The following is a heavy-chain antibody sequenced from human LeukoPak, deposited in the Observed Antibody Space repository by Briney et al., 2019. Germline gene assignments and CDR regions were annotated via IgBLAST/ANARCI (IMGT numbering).Heavy chain of an antibody. CDR2: ISGSGGST. J-gene: IGHJ4*02. CDR3: AKDRRRWLQSNYFDY. CDR1: GFTFSSYA. D-gene: IGHD5-24*01. Sequence: GGSLRLSCAASGFTFSSYAMSWVRQAPGKGLEWVSAISGSGGSTYYADSVKGRFTISRDNSKNTPYLQMNSLRAEDTAVYYCAKDRRRWLQSNYFDYWGQGTLVTVSS. V-gene: IGHV3-23*01.